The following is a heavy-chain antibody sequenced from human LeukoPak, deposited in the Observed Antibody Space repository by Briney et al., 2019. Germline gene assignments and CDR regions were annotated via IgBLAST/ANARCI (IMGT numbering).Heavy chain of an antibody. CDR2: INPNSGDT. Sequence: GASVKVSCKASGYSLTGYHMHWVRQAPGQGLEWMGRINPNSGDTNYAQKFQGRVTMTRDTSFSTAYMELSRLRSDDTAVYYCARDYCSSTSCLFDYWGQGTLVTVSS. V-gene: IGHV1-2*06. CDR1: GYSLTGYH. J-gene: IGHJ4*02. D-gene: IGHD2-2*01. CDR3: ARDYCSSTSCLFDY.